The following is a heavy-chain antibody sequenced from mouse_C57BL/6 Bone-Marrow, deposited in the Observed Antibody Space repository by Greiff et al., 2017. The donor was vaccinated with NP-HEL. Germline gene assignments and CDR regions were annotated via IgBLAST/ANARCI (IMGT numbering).Heavy chain of an antibody. CDR2: IYPRSGNT. Sequence: VQLKESGAGLARPGASVKLSCKASGYTFTSYGISWVKQRTGQGLEWIGEIYPRSGNTYYNEKFKGKATLTADKSSSTAYMELRSLTSEDSAVYFCAREGGYGSSSAWFAYWGQGTLVTVSA. CDR1: GYTFTSYG. J-gene: IGHJ3*01. CDR3: AREGGYGSSSAWFAY. V-gene: IGHV1-81*01. D-gene: IGHD1-1*01.